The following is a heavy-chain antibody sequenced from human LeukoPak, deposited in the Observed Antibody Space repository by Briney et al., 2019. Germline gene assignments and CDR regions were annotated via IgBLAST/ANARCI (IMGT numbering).Heavy chain of an antibody. D-gene: IGHD4-17*01. J-gene: IGHJ5*02. V-gene: IGHV4-4*07. CDR3: SKDSVTTGEVKFDP. Sequence: PSETLSLTCTVSGDSISRYYWSWIRQPAGQGLEWIGRIYNGGIISYNPSLKSRATMSIDTSTTQFYLTLRFVSVTAADTSYYSKDSVTTGEVKFDPWGQGTLVTVSS. CDR2: IYNGGII. CDR1: GDSISRYY.